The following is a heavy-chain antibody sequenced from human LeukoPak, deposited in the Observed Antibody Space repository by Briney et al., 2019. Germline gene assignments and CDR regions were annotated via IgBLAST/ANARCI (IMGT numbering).Heavy chain of an antibody. CDR2: INHSGST. CDR3: ARGGSYGSGRRNIKYSQH. V-gene: IGHV4-34*01. CDR1: GGSFSGYY. J-gene: IGHJ1*01. Sequence: PSETLSLTCAVYGGSFSGYYWSWIRQPPGKGLEWIGEINHSGSTNYNPSLKSRVTISVDTSKNQFSLKLSSVTAADTAVYYCARGGSYGSGRRNIKYSQHWGQGTLVTVSS. D-gene: IGHD3-10*01.